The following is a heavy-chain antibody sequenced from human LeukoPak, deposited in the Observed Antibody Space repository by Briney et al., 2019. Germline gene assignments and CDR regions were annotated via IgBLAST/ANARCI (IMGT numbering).Heavy chain of an antibody. V-gene: IGHV3-11*01. CDR1: GFTFSDYY. D-gene: IGHD2-2*01. CDR2: ISSSGSTI. J-gene: IGHJ6*02. Sequence: PGGSLRLSCAASGFTFSDYYMSWIRQAPGKGLEWVSYISSSGSTIYYADSVKGRFTISRDNAKNSLYLQVNSLRAEDTAVYYCARDVSDIVVVPAAPNFYYYGMDVWGQGTTVTVSS. CDR3: ARDVSDIVVVPAAPNFYYYGMDV.